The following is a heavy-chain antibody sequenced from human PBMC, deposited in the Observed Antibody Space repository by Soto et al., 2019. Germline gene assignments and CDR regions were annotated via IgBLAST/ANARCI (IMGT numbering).Heavy chain of an antibody. Sequence: GGSLRLSCAASGFTFSNFAMHWVRPAPGKGLEWVAVTSYVGTNEGYSDSVKGRFIISRDDSISTMYLQMSRLIVDDTSVYYXLRDGALRGDGYIYPEYFFDYRGQRNLVPVSS. D-gene: IGHD5-18*01. CDR3: LRDGALRGDGYIYPEYFFDY. CDR1: GFTFSNFA. CDR2: TSYVGTNE. V-gene: IGHV3-30-3*01. J-gene: IGHJ4*02.